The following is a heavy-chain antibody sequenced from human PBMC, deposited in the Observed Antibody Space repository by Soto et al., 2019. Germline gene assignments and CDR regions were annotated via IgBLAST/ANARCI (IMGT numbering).Heavy chain of an antibody. CDR2: ISSSSSYT. V-gene: IGHV3-11*05. Sequence: QVQLVESGGGLVKPGGSLRLSCAASGFTISDYYMSWIRQAPGKGLEWVSYISSSSSYTNYADSVKGRFTISRDNAKNSLYLQMNSLRAEDTAVYYCARNYGDYPFFDYWGQGTLVTVSS. D-gene: IGHD4-17*01. CDR3: ARNYGDYPFFDY. J-gene: IGHJ4*02. CDR1: GFTISDYY.